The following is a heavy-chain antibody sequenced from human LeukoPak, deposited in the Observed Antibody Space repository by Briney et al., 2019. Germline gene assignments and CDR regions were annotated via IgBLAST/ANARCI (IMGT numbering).Heavy chain of an antibody. J-gene: IGHJ6*03. D-gene: IGHD3-10*01. Sequence: ASVKVSCKASGYTFTGYYMHWVRQAPGQGLEWMGWINPNSGGTNYAQKFQGRVTMTRDTSISTVYMELSSLRSDDTAVYYCARGPRITLVRGGQWYFYMNVWGKGTTVTVSS. V-gene: IGHV1-2*02. CDR3: ARGPRITLVRGGQWYFYMNV. CDR2: INPNSGGT. CDR1: GYTFTGYY.